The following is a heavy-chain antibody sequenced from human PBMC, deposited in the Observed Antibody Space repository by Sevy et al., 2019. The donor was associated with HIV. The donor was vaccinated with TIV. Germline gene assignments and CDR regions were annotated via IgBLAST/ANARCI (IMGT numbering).Heavy chain of an antibody. J-gene: IGHJ4*01. D-gene: IGHD3-3*02. CDR1: GFAFSSHA. V-gene: IGHV3-30-3*01. CDR3: ARDGGFSIKWYPLY. Sequence: GGSLRLSCAASGFAFSSHAMHWVRQAPGKGPEWVATISYEGSETFYAASVEGRFTISRDSSKNMLSLQINSLRPEDTAVYYCARDGGFSIKWYPLYWGHGTLVTVSS. CDR2: ISYEGSET.